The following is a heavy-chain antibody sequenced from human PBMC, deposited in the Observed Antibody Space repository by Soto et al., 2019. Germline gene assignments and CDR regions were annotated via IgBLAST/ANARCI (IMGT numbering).Heavy chain of an antibody. J-gene: IGHJ4*02. CDR1: GFTFSSYS. CDR2: ISSSSSYI. V-gene: IGHV3-21*01. CDR3: AREKTVTTIDY. D-gene: IGHD4-17*01. Sequence: EVQLVESGGGLVKPGGSLRLSCAASGFTFSSYSMNWVRQAPGKGLEWVSSISSSSSYIYYADSVKGRFTISRDNAKNSLYLQMNSLRAEDTAVYYCAREKTVTTIDYWGQGTLVTVSS.